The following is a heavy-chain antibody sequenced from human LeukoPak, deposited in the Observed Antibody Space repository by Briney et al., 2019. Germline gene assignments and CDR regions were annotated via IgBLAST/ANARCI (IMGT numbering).Heavy chain of an antibody. CDR1: GFTFSSYA. CDR2: ISSNGGST. J-gene: IGHJ4*02. Sequence: GSLRLSCAASGFTFSSYAMHWVRQAPGKGLEYVSAISSNGGSTYYANSVKGRFTISRDNSKNTLYLQMGSLRAEDMAVYYCAREGRASMVRGVIPPTSAFDYWGQGTLVTVSS. V-gene: IGHV3-64*01. CDR3: AREGRASMVRGVIPPTSAFDY. D-gene: IGHD3-10*01.